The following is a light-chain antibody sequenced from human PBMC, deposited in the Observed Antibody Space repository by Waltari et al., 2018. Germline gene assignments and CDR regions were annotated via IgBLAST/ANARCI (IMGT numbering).Light chain of an antibody. V-gene: IGLV1-44*01. Sequence: QSVLTQPPSASGTPGQRVTISCSGRSSNIGSNTVNWYQQLPGTAPNLLIYDNIDRPSGVPDRFSGSKSGTSASLAISELQSEDEADYHCAAWDDNLNGVVFGGGTKLTVL. CDR1: SSNIGSNT. J-gene: IGLJ2*01. CDR2: DNI. CDR3: AAWDDNLNGVV.